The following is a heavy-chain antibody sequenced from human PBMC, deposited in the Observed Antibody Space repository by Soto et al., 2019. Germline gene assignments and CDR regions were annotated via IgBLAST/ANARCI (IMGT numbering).Heavy chain of an antibody. CDR1: GFTFSSYG. Sequence: QVQLVESGGGVVQPGRSLRLSCAASGFTFSSYGMHWVRQAPGKGLEWVAVIWYDGSNKYYADSVKGRFTISRDNSKNKLYLQMNSLRAEDTAVYYCARGRQLVELGNFDLWGRGTLVTVSS. CDR2: IWYDGSNK. V-gene: IGHV3-33*01. D-gene: IGHD6-6*01. J-gene: IGHJ2*01. CDR3: ARGRQLVELGNFDL.